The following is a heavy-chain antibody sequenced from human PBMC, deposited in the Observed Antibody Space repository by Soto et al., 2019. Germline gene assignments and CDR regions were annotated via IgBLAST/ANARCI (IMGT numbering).Heavy chain of an antibody. J-gene: IGHJ6*02. CDR3: ARGYYYGSGRPTPGGMDV. Sequence: QVHLVQSGAEVKKPGASVKVSCKASGYTFTNYDINWVRQAPGQWLEWMGWISTYTGNTNYAQKLQGRVTMTTDTSTRTAYMDLRSLRSDDTAVYYCARGYYYGSGRPTPGGMDVWGQGTTGTVSS. D-gene: IGHD3-10*01. CDR1: GYTFTNYD. CDR2: ISTYTGNT. V-gene: IGHV1-18*01.